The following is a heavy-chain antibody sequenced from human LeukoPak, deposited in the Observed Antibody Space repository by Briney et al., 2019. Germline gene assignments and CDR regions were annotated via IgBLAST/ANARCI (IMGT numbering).Heavy chain of an antibody. J-gene: IGHJ4*02. CDR3: ARVRGFMTTVTTPEGYYFDY. D-gene: IGHD4-17*01. Sequence: GGSLRLSCAASGYTFSSYWMSWVRQAPGKGLEWVANIKQDGSEKYYVDSVKGRFTISRDNARNSLYLQMNSLRAEHTAVYYCARVRGFMTTVTTPEGYYFDYWGQGTLVTVSS. V-gene: IGHV3-7*01. CDR2: IKQDGSEK. CDR1: GYTFSSYW.